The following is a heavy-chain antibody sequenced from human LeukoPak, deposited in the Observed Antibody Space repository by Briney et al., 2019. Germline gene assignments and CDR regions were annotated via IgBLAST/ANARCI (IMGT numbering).Heavy chain of an antibody. CDR2: INCDGNNT. V-gene: IGHV3-74*01. J-gene: IGHJ4*02. D-gene: IGHD1-26*01. CDR1: GFTCSTYW. CDR3: ARGYSATYRIDY. Sequence: PGGSLRLYCAASGFTCSTYWLHWVRQTPGKGLVWVSRINCDGNNTTYADSVKGRFTISRDNAKNTLYLQMNSLRVEDTAIYYCARGYSATYRIDYWGQGTLVTVSS.